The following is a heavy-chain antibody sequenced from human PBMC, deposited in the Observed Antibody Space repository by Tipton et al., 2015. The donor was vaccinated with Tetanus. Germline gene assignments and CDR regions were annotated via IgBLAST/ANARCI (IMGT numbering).Heavy chain of an antibody. V-gene: IGHV3-7*01. D-gene: IGHD5-12*01. Sequence: GSLRLSCAASGFTFSSYWMSWVRQAPGKGLEWVANIKQDGSEKYYVDSVKGRFTISRDNAKNSLYLQMNSLRAEDTAVYYCARDVATTHWSWYYFDYWGQGTLVTVSS. J-gene: IGHJ4*02. CDR1: GFTFSSYW. CDR3: ARDVATTHWSWYYFDY. CDR2: IKQDGSEK.